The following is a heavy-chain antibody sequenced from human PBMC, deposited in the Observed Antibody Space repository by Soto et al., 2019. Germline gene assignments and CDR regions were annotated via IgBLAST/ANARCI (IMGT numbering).Heavy chain of an antibody. V-gene: IGHV3-48*01. CDR1: GFTFSSYS. CDR3: ASSSSWWYNWFDP. Sequence: EVQLVESGGGLVQPGGSLRLSCAASGFTFSSYSMNWVRQAPGKGLEWVSYISSSSSTIYYADSVKGRFTISRDNAKNSLYLQMNSLRAEDTAVYYCASSSSWWYNWFDPWGQGTLVTVSS. CDR2: ISSSSSTI. D-gene: IGHD6-13*01. J-gene: IGHJ5*02.